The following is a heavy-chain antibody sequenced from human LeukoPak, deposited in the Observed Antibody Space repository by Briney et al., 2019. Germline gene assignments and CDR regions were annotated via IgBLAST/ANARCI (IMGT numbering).Heavy chain of an antibody. J-gene: IGHJ4*02. CDR3: ARGFATMVRGVVLDF. CDR2: IYHSGST. CDR1: SGSFSGYY. Sequence: SETLSLTCAVYSGSFSGYYWSWIRQPPGQGLEWIGEIYHSGSTNYNPSLKSRVTISVDTSKNQFSLKLSSVTAAATAVYYCARGFATMVRGVVLDFWGQGTLVTVSS. V-gene: IGHV4-34*01. D-gene: IGHD3-10*01.